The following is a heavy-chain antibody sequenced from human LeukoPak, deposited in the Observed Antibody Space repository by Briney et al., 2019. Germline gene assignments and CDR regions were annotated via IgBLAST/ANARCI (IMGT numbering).Heavy chain of an antibody. CDR2: IKSNPDGGTT. V-gene: IGHV3-15*01. J-gene: IGHJ6*03. CDR3: IADYRVEGHYYYYMDG. D-gene: IGHD3-16*02. CDR1: GFTFSNAW. Sequence: GGSLRLSCAASGFTFSNAWMSWVRQAPGKGLEWLGRIKSNPDGGTTDYAAPVKGRFNISRDDSKNTLYLQMNSLKTEDTAVYYCIADYRVEGHYYYYMDGWGKGTTVTIS.